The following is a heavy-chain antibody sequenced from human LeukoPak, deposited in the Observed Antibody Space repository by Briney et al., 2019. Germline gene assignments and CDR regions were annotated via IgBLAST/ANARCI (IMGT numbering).Heavy chain of an antibody. V-gene: IGHV3-23*01. CDR1: GITLSNYG. CDR2: LSGSGGGT. D-gene: IGHD3-10*01. J-gene: IGHJ4*02. Sequence: GGSLRLSCAVSGITLSNYGMSWVRQAPGKGLEWVAGLSGSGGGTNYADSVQGRFTISRDNPKSTLYLQMDSLRAEDTAVYFCAKRGVVIRVFLVGFHKEAYYFDSWGQGALVTVSS. CDR3: AKRGVVIRVFLVGFHKEAYYFDS.